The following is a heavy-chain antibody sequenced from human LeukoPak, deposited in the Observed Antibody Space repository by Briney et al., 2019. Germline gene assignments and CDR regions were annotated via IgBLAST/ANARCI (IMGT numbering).Heavy chain of an antibody. CDR2: ISYDGSNK. CDR3: AKGGIQLWLLFSAFDI. D-gene: IGHD5-18*01. CDR1: GFTFSSYA. V-gene: IGHV3-30-3*01. J-gene: IGHJ3*02. Sequence: GGSLRLSCAASGFTFSSYAMHWVRQAPGKGLEWVAVISYDGSNKYYADSVKGRFTISRDNSKNTLYLQMNSLRAEDTAVYYCAKGGIQLWLLFSAFDIWGQGTMVTVSS.